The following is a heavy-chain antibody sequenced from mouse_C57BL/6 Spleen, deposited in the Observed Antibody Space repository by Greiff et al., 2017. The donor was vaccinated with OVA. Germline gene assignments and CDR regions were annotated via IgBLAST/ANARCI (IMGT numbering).Heavy chain of an antibody. CDR2: IDPSDSYT. Sequence: VQLQQPGAELVKPGASVKLSCKASGYTFTSYWMQWVKQRPGQGLEWIGAIDPSDSYTNYNQKFKGKATLTVDTSSSTAYMQLSSLTSEDSAVYNCASAYDYDEEGYFDYWGQGTTLTVSS. CDR3: ASAYDYDEEGYFDY. D-gene: IGHD2-4*01. V-gene: IGHV1-50*01. J-gene: IGHJ2*01. CDR1: GYTFTSYW.